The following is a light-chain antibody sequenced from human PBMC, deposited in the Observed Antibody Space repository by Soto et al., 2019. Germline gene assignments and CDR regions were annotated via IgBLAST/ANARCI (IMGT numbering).Light chain of an antibody. V-gene: IGKV1-5*03. CDR2: KAS. CDR3: QQYNSYSWT. Sequence: DIQMTQSPSTLSASVGDRVTITCRASQSISTWLAWYQQKPGKAPKLLIYKASSLETGVPSRFSGSGSGTEFTITIRSLQPDDIATYYCQQYNSYSWTFGQGTEVEIK. J-gene: IGKJ1*01. CDR1: QSISTW.